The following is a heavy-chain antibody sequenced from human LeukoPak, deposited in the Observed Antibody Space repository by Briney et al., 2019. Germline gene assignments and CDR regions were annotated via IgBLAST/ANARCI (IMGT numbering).Heavy chain of an antibody. D-gene: IGHD3-22*01. V-gene: IGHV3-48*01. CDR1: GFAFSSYS. CDR2: ISSCSSTI. J-gene: IGHJ4*02. CDR3: AKRGLAYYYDSSGPFYDY. Sequence: PGGSLRLSCAASGFAFSSYSMNWVRQAPGKGLEWVSYISSCSSTIYYADSVKGRFTISRDNAKNSLYLQMNSLRAEDTAVYYCAKRGLAYYYDSSGPFYDYWGQGTLVTVSS.